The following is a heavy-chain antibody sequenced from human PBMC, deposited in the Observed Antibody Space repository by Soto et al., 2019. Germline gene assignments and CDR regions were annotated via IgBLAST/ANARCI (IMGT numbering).Heavy chain of an antibody. V-gene: IGHV1-24*01. Sequence: ASVKVSCKVSGYTLTELSMHWVRQAPGKGLEWMGGFDPEDGETIYSQKFQCRVTMTEDTSTDTAYMELSSLRSEDTPVYYCTTLPTLNGTNGVCYDAFDIWGQGTMVTVSS. J-gene: IGHJ3*02. D-gene: IGHD2-8*01. CDR1: GYTLTELS. CDR2: FDPEDGET. CDR3: TTLPTLNGTNGVCYDAFDI.